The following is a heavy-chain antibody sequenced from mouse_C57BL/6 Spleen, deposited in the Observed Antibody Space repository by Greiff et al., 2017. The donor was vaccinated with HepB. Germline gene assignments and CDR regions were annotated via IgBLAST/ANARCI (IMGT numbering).Heavy chain of an antibody. CDR1: GYTFTDYE. CDR3: TRNGILVYDYAWFAY. Sequence: QVQLKESGAELVRPGASVTLSCKASGYTFTDYEMHWVKQTPVHGLEWIGAIDPETGGTAYNQKFKGKAILTADKSSSTAYMELRSLTSEDSAVYYCTRNGILVYDYAWFAYWGQGTLVTVSA. CDR2: IDPETGGT. D-gene: IGHD2-4*01. J-gene: IGHJ3*01. V-gene: IGHV1-15*01.